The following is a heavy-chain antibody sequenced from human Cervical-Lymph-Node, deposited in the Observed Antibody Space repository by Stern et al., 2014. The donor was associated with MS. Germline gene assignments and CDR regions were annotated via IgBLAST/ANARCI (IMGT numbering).Heavy chain of an antibody. Sequence: VQLVQSGGGLVKPGGSLRLSCAASGFTFRSYSMNWVRPAPGKGLEWVSSIDSDSGYIYYSDSVKGRFTISRDNAKNSLFLQLNSLRAEDTAVYYCARGDRGPATLLFFQHWGQGTLLTVSS. CDR3: ARGDRGPATLLFFQH. D-gene: IGHD2-15*01. CDR2: IDSDSGYI. V-gene: IGHV3-21*01. CDR1: GFTFRSYS. J-gene: IGHJ1*01.